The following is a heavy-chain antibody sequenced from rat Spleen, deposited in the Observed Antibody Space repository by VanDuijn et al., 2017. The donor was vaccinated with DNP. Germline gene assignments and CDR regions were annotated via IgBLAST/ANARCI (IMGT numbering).Heavy chain of an antibody. D-gene: IGHD1-12*02. CDR2: INTGGDSA. Sequence: EVHLVESGGGLVQPGRSLKLSCAASGFTFKNHDMAWVRQAPTRGLEWVASINTGGDSAYYRDSLKGRFTVSRDNANSTLYLQMDSLRSEDTATYYCAGNYFDVSFYYPFAYWGQGTLVTVSS. V-gene: IGHV5-25*01. J-gene: IGHJ3*01. CDR3: AGNYFDVSFYYPFAY. CDR1: GFTFKNHD.